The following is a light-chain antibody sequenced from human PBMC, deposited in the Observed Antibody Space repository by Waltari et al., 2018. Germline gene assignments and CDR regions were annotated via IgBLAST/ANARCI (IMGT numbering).Light chain of an antibody. CDR2: GAS. J-gene: IGKJ1*01. Sequence: EVVLTKSPDTLSLSPGERATLSCRASQTITNNYLAWYQQKPGQAPRLLIYGASDRAADTPDRFSGSGSETDFTLSISRLEPDDFAVYFCQQYGNSRTFGQGTTVEFK. CDR3: QQYGNSRT. CDR1: QTITNNY. V-gene: IGKV3-20*01.